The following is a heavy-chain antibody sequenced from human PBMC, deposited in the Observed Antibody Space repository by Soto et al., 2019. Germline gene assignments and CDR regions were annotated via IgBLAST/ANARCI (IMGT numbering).Heavy chain of an antibody. CDR3: ARRDMLTGYVYFDY. J-gene: IGHJ4*02. Sequence: GESLKISCQASGYTFTKYWVGWVRQMPGKGLEWMGIIYPDDSDTRYSPSFQGHVTISVDKSISTAYLQWSSMKASDSATYYCARRDMLTGYVYFDYWGQGTQVTVSS. CDR2: IYPDDSDT. CDR1: GYTFTKYW. D-gene: IGHD3-9*01. V-gene: IGHV5-51*01.